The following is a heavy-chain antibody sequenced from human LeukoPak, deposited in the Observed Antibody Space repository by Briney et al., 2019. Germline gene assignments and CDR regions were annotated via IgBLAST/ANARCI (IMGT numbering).Heavy chain of an antibody. V-gene: IGHV3-66*02. CDR2: IYSGGST. D-gene: IGHD6-6*01. Sequence: GGSLRLSCAASGFTVSSNYMSWVRQAPGKGLEWVSVIYSGGSTYYADFVKGRFTISRDNSKNTLYLQMNSLRAEDTAVYYCAKSSSPKRPFDYWGQGTLVTVSS. CDR1: GFTVSSNY. CDR3: AKSSSPKRPFDY. J-gene: IGHJ4*02.